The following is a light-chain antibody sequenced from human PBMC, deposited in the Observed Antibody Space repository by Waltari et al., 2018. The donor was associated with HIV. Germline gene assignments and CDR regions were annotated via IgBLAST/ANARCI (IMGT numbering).Light chain of an antibody. CDR3: NSRDSSVNPLQVI. V-gene: IGLV3-19*01. CDR2: ARN. CDR1: SLRSYY. Sequence: SSELTQDPSVSVALGQTVTITCQGDSLRSYYASWSQQKPGQAPVLVINARNNRPSGIPDRFSGSSSGDTASLTITGAQAEDEAAYYCNSRDSSVNPLQVIFGGGTKVTVL. J-gene: IGLJ2*01.